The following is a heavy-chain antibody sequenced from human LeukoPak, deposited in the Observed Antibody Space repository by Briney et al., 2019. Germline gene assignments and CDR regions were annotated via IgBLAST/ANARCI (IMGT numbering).Heavy chain of an antibody. V-gene: IGHV3-21*01. CDR2: INSSSSYI. CDR1: GFTFSSYI. Sequence: GWSLRLSCAASGFTFSSYIMNWVRQAPWRGLEGVSSINSSSSYIYHADSVKGRFTISRDNAKNSLYLQMNSLRAEDTAVYYCAREHDYGDSADYWGQGTLVTVSS. CDR3: AREHDYGDSADY. J-gene: IGHJ4*02. D-gene: IGHD4-17*01.